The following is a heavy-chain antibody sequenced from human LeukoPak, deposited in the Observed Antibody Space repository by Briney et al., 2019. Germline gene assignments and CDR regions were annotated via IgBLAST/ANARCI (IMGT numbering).Heavy chain of an antibody. V-gene: IGHV3-30-3*01. CDR1: GFTFSSYA. CDR3: ARDPPGGYSYGWRGAFDI. CDR2: ISYDGSNK. Sequence: PGGSLRLSCAASGFTFSSYAMHWVRQAPGKGLEWVAVISYDGSNKYYADSVKGRFTISRDNSKNTLYLQMNSLRAEDTAVYYCARDPPGGYSYGWRGAFDIWGQGTMVTVSS. J-gene: IGHJ3*02. D-gene: IGHD5-18*01.